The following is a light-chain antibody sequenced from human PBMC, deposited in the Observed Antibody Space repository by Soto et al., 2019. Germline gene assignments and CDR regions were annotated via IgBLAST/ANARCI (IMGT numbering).Light chain of an antibody. Sequence: QSALTQPPSASGSPGQSVTISCTGTSSDVGRYNFVSWYQQHPGKAPKLMIYEVSKRPSGVPDRFSGSKSGNTASLTVSGLQAEDEADYYCSSYAGSNNYVFGTGNKLTVL. CDR3: SSYAGSNNYV. CDR1: SSDVGRYNF. V-gene: IGLV2-8*01. CDR2: EVS. J-gene: IGLJ1*01.